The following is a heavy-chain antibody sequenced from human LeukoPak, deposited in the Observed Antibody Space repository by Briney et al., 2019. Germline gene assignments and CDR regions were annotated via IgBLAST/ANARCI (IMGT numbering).Heavy chain of an antibody. CDR3: AREGDSRWGELSP. Sequence: GRSLRLSCAASGFTFSTYAIHWVRQAPGKGLEWVSVIWFDGSEQYYADSVKGRFIISRDNSKSTSNLQLNSLRAEDTAVYYCAREGDSRWGELSPWGQGTLVTVSS. J-gene: IGHJ1*01. D-gene: IGHD3-16*02. CDR2: IWFDGSEQ. CDR1: GFTFSTYA. V-gene: IGHV3-33*01.